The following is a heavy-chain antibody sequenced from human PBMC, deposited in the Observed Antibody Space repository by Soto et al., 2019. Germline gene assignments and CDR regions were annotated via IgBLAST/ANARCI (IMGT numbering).Heavy chain of an antibody. CDR2: ISGSGGST. J-gene: IGHJ4*02. Sequence: PGGSLRLSCAASGFTFSSYAMSWVRQAPGKGLEWVSAISGSGGSTYYADSVKGRFTISRDNSKNTLYLQMNSLRAEDTAVYYCANHPYYYDSSGYFGYWGQGTLVTVSS. CDR3: ANHPYYYDSSGYFGY. V-gene: IGHV3-23*01. D-gene: IGHD3-22*01. CDR1: GFTFSSYA.